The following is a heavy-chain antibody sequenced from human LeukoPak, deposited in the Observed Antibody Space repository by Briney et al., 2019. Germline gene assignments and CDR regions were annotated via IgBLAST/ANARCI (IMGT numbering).Heavy chain of an antibody. J-gene: IGHJ5*02. CDR2: INHSGST. Sequence: SETLSLTCAVYGGSFSGYYWSWIRQPPGKGLEWIGEINHSGSTNYNPSLKSRVTISVDTSKNQFSLKLSSVTAADTAVYYCAPRALVGATWWFDPWGQGTLVTVSS. V-gene: IGHV4-34*01. D-gene: IGHD1-26*01. CDR3: APRALVGATWWFDP. CDR1: GGSFSGYY.